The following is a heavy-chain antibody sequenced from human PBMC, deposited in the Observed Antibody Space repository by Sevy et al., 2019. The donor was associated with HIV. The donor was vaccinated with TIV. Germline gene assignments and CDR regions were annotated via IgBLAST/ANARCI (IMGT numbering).Heavy chain of an antibody. CDR1: GFTFSSYG. J-gene: IGHJ3*02. V-gene: IGHV3-33*01. CDR2: IWYDGSNK. CDR3: ASDPYPAVSDYVTTDAFDI. Sequence: GESLKISCAASGFTFSSYGMHWVRQAPGKGLEWVAVIWYDGSNKYYADSVKGRFTISRDNSKNTLYLEMNSLRAEDTAVYYCASDPYPAVSDYVTTDAFDIWGQGTKVTVSS. D-gene: IGHD5-12*01.